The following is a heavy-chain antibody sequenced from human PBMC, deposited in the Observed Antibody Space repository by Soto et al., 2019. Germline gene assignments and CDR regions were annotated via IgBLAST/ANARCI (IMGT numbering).Heavy chain of an antibody. CDR1: GVTLTTVW. J-gene: IGHJ4*02. CDR2: IKSKTDGGTS. CDR3: SHGYYQYFES. V-gene: IGHV3-15*07. Sequence: GGSLRLSCAVSGVTLTTVWMNWVRQAPGKGPEWVARIKSKTDGGTSDYAAPVKGRFTISRDDSENTLYLQMNSLKTEDTAVYYCSHGYYQYFESWGQGTLLTVSS. D-gene: IGHD5-18*01.